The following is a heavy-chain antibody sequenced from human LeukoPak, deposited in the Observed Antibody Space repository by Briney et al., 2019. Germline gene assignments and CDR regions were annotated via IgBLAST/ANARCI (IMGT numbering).Heavy chain of an antibody. CDR1: GFTFSSYG. D-gene: IGHD5-18*01. CDR2: IPYDGSNK. J-gene: IGHJ4*02. V-gene: IGHV3-30*02. CDR3: LRSGGYSYGYTYDY. Sequence: GGSLRLSCAASGFTFSSYGIHWVRQAPGKGLEWVAFIPYDGSNKYYADSLKGRCTISRDKSKNTLYLQMNSLRAEDTALYYCLRSGGYSYGYTYDYWGQGTLVTVSS.